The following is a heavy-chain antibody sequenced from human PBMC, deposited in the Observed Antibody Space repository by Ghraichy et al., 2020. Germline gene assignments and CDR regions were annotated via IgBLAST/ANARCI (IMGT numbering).Heavy chain of an antibody. D-gene: IGHD7-27*01. CDR1: GGTFSSYA. CDR3: ARGLRRLGTFDI. Sequence: SVKVPCKASGGTFSSYAISWVRQAPGQGLEWMGGIIPILDTSNYAQKFQGRVTITADESTSTAYMELSSLRSEDTAVYYCARGLRRLGTFDIWGQGTMVTVSS. CDR2: IIPILDTS. V-gene: IGHV1-69*13. J-gene: IGHJ3*02.